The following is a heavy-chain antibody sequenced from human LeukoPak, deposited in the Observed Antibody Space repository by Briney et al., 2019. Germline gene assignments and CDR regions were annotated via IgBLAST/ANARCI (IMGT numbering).Heavy chain of an antibody. V-gene: IGHV3-64*01. CDR2: VSDNGGST. J-gene: IGHJ4*02. Sequence: PGGSLRLSCAASGFTFSSYAMHWVRQPPGKGLEYVSAVSDNGGSTYYANSVKGRFTISRDNSKNTLYLQMGSLRAEDMAIYYCARDFDYWGQGTLVTVSS. CDR1: GFTFSSYA. CDR3: ARDFDY.